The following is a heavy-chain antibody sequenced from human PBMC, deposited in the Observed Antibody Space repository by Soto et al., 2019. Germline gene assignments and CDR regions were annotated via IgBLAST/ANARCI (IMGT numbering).Heavy chain of an antibody. CDR1: GGTFSSYA. J-gene: IGHJ3*02. V-gene: IGHV1-69*13. Sequence: SVKLSCKACGGTFSSYAISWVRQAPGQGLEWMGGIIPIFGTANYAQKFQGRVTITADESTSTAYMELSSLRSEDTAVYYCARGTADAFDIWGQGTMVTVSS. CDR3: ARGTADAFDI. CDR2: IIPIFGTA.